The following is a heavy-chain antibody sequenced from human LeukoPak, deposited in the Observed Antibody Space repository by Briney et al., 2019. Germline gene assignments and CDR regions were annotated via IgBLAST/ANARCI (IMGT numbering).Heavy chain of an antibody. J-gene: IGHJ4*02. D-gene: IGHD6-19*01. CDR2: IYYSGTT. Sequence: RSETLSLTCTVSGASISSSTYYWGWIRRPPGKGLEWIGSIYYSGTTYYNPSLKSRVTISVDTSKNQFSLKLSSVSAADTAVYYCARHTSRLASHFDYWGQGTLVTVSS. V-gene: IGHV4-39*01. CDR3: ARHTSRLASHFDY. CDR1: GASISSSTYY.